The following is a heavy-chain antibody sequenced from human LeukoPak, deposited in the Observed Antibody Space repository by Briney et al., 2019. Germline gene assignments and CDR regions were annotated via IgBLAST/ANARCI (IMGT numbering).Heavy chain of an antibody. CDR1: GYTFTGYY. CDR2: INPNSGGT. Sequence: ASVKVSCKASGYTFTGYYMHWVRQAPGQGLEWMGRINPNSGGTNSAQKFQGRVTMTRDTSINTAYMELSSLRSDDTAVYFCARETDYYDSSGYSYYFDYWGQGTLVTVSS. CDR3: ARETDYYDSSGYSYYFDY. V-gene: IGHV1-2*06. D-gene: IGHD3-22*01. J-gene: IGHJ4*02.